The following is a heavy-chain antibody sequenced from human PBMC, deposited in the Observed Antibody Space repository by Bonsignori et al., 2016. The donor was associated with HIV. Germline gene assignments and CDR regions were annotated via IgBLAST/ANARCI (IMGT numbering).Heavy chain of an antibody. Sequence: RQAPGKGLEWIGEINHSASTNYNPSLKSRVTISLDTSKNQFSLNLTSMTAADTAVYYCARAATGTIDFWGQGALVTVSS. J-gene: IGHJ4*02. V-gene: IGHV4-34*01. CDR3: ARAATGTIDF. CDR2: INHSAST. D-gene: IGHD1-7*01.